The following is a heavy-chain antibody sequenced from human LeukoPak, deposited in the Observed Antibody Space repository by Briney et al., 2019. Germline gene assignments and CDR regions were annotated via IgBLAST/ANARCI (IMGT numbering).Heavy chain of an antibody. CDR3: ARDLKAVAGTGD. V-gene: IGHV3-23*01. J-gene: IGHJ4*02. D-gene: IGHD6-19*01. CDR1: GFTFSSYA. CDR2: ISGSGSTI. Sequence: PGGSLRLSCAASGFTFSSYAMSWVRQAPGKGLEWVSAISGSGSTIYYADSVKGRFTISRDNAKNSLYLQMNSLRAEDTAVYYCARDLKAVAGTGDWGQGTLVTVSS.